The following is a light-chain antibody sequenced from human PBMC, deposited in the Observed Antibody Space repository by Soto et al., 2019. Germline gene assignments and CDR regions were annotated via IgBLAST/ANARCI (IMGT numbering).Light chain of an antibody. CDR3: QQHNQWPIT. V-gene: IGKV3D-15*01. CDR1: QSISGN. CDR2: YIS. Sequence: EIVLTHSPGTLSFSPLEIATLSFRASQSISGNYLHWYQQKPGQAPRLLIYYISTRATGIPARFSGSGSGTEFTLTINSLQSEDSAVYYCQQHNQWPITFGQGTRLEIK. J-gene: IGKJ5*01.